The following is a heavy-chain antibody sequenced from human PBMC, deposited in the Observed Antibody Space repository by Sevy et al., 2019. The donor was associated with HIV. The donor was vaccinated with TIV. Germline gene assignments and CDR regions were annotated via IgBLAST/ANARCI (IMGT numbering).Heavy chain of an antibody. CDR1: GKTLSQLS. V-gene: IGHV1-24*01. J-gene: IGHJ4*02. CDR3: ATTKDYYESSGSPFDY. CDR2: FDPEDGET. Sequence: ASVKVSCKVSGKTLSQLSMHWVRQAPGKGLEWLGTFDPEDGETRYAQKLQGRVTMTEGTSTDTAYMELRSLRSEDTALYYCATTKDYYESSGSPFDYWGQGTLVTVSS. D-gene: IGHD3-22*01.